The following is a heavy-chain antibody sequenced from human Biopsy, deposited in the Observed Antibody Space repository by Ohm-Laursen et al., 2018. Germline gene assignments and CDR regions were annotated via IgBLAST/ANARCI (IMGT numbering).Heavy chain of an antibody. CDR1: GGSISSSTTYY. V-gene: IGHV4-39*01. Sequence: PSQILSLTCTVSGGSISSSTTYYWAWLRQPPGKGLEWIGSIYNTETTFYNPSLKSRVTISVDTSTNQFSLKVSSVTAADTALYFCARHPTGFWFDPWGHGTLVTVSS. CDR3: ARHPTGFWFDP. J-gene: IGHJ5*02. CDR2: IYNTETT.